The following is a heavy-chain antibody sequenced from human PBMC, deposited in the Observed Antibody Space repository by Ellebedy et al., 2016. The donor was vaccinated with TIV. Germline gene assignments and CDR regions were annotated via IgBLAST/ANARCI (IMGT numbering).Heavy chain of an antibody. J-gene: IGHJ5*02. D-gene: IGHD3-22*01. CDR1: GGSFSGYY. V-gene: IGHV4-34*01. CDR3: ARGVVTMITQRGNWFDP. Sequence: GSLRLXXAVYGGSFSGYYWSWIRQPPGKGLEWIGEINHSGSTNYNPSLKSRVTISVDTSKNQFSLKLSSVIAADTAVYYCARGVVTMITQRGNWFDPWGQGTLVTVSS. CDR2: INHSGST.